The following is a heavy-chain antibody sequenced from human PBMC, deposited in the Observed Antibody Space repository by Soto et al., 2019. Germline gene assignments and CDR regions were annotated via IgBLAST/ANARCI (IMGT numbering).Heavy chain of an antibody. V-gene: IGHV1-69*01. D-gene: IGHD5-18*01. CDR3: SRDRYTAMVGAGPFDY. CDR1: GGTFSSYA. J-gene: IGHJ4*02. CDR2: IIPIFGTA. Sequence: QVQLVQSGAEVKKPGSSVTVSCKASGGTFSSYAISWVRQAPGQGLEWMGGIIPIFGTANYAQKFQGRVTITADEFTSTAYMELSSLRSEDTAVYYCSRDRYTAMVGAGPFDYRGQGTLVTVSS.